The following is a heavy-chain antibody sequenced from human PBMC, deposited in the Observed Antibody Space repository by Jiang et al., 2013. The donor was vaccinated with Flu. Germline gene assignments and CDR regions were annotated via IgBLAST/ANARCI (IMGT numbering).Heavy chain of an antibody. CDR3: ATPYASPGRMRISPAGYYGMDV. Sequence: VQLLESGGGLVQPGGSLRLSCAASGFTFSSYEMNWVRQAPGKGLEWVSYISSSGSTIYYADSVKGRFTISRDNAKNSLYLQMNSLRAEDTAVYYCATPYASPGRMRISPAGYYGMDVWGQGTTVTVSS. CDR2: ISSSGSTI. CDR1: GFTFSSYE. D-gene: IGHD2-15*01. V-gene: IGHV3-48*03. J-gene: IGHJ6*02.